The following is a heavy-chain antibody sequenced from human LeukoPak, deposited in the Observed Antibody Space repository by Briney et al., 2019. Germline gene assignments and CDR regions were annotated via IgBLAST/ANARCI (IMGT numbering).Heavy chain of an antibody. J-gene: IGHJ4*02. CDR2: TSGDEDST. D-gene: IGHD6-19*01. CDR3: TIDLMTGFSSGWHFGY. CDR1: GLTFRNFA. Sequence: GGSLRLSCAASGLTFRNFAMSWVRQAPGKGLEWLAVTSGDEDSTHYADSVRGRFVISTDSSKNSLFLQMNSLRADDTAAYYCTIDLMTGFSSGWHFGYWGQGTLVTVSS. V-gene: IGHV3-23*01.